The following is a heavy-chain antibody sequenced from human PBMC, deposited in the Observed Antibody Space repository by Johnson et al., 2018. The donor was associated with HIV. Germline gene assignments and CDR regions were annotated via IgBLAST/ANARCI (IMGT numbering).Heavy chain of an antibody. CDR2: ISYDGSNK. J-gene: IGHJ3*01. Sequence: VQLVESGGGLVNPGGSLRLSCITSGFTFSDYYMSWVRQAPGKGLEWVAVISYDGSNKYHADSVKGRFTISRDNSKNTLYLQMNSLRAEDTAVYYCARHYYYSSGYLHAFDVWGQGTVVTVSS. CDR3: ARHYYYSSGYLHAFDV. D-gene: IGHD3-22*01. V-gene: IGHV3-33*05. CDR1: GFTFSDYY.